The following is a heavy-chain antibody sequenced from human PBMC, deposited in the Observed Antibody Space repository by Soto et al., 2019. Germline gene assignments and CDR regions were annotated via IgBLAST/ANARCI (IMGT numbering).Heavy chain of an antibody. Sequence: SETLSLTCAVYGGSFSGYYCSWIRQPPGKGLEWIGEINHSGSTNYNPSLKSRVTISVDTSKNQFSLKLSSVTAADTAVYYCARGYCSRTSCHHYFDYWGQGALVTVSS. CDR1: GGSFSGYY. V-gene: IGHV4-34*01. CDR2: INHSGST. D-gene: IGHD2-2*01. CDR3: ARGYCSRTSCHHYFDY. J-gene: IGHJ4*02.